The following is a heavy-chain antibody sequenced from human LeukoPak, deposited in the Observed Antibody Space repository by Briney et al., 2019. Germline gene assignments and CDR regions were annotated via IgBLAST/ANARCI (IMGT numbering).Heavy chain of an antibody. J-gene: IGHJ4*02. V-gene: IGHV3-30-3*01. CDR3: ARNPGVGSSWYRLHY. Sequence: GGSLRLSCAASGITFINHAMDWVRQAPGKGLEWAAVISYDGSDTYYADSVKGRFTISRDNSKSTLYLQMNSLRVDDTAVYYCARNPGVGSSWYRLHYWGQGTLVTVSS. CDR2: ISYDGSDT. CDR1: GITFINHA. D-gene: IGHD6-13*01.